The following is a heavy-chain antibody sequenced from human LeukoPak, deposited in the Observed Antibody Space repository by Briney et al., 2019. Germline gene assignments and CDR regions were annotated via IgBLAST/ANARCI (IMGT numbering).Heavy chain of an antibody. CDR1: GGSFSGYY. D-gene: IGHD5-12*01. CDR3: ARGRSQWLRNFDY. CDR2: INHSGST. V-gene: IGHV4-34*01. Sequence: PSETLSLTCAVYGGSFSGYYWSWIRQPPGKGLEWLGEINHSGSTNYNPSLKSRVTISVDTSKNQFSLKLSSVTAADTAVYYCARGRSQWLRNFDYWGQGTLVTVSS. J-gene: IGHJ4*02.